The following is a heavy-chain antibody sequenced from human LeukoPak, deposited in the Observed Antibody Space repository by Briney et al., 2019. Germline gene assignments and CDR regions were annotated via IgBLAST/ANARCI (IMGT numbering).Heavy chain of an antibody. D-gene: IGHD6-6*01. Sequence: SGTLSLTCTVSGGSISSYYWSWIRQPPGKGLEWIGHIYYSGSTNYNPSLKSRVTISVDTSKNQFSLKVRSVTAADTAVYYCARGVSSPRDYWGQGTLVTVSS. V-gene: IGHV4-59*12. CDR3: ARGVSSPRDY. CDR2: IYYSGST. J-gene: IGHJ4*02. CDR1: GGSISSYY.